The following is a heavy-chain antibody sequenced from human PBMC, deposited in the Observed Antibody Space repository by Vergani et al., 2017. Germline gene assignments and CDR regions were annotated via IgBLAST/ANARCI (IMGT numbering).Heavy chain of an antibody. CDR2: INHSVST. J-gene: IGHJ6*02. V-gene: IGHV4-34*01. CDR3: ARGRGGVTMVRGVIVRGYGMDV. D-gene: IGHD3-10*01. Sequence: QVQLQQWGAGLLKPSETLSLPCAVYGGPFRGYYWSWIRPPPGKGLEWIGEINHSVSTNYNPSLKSRVTISVDTSKNQFAMKLRSVTAADTAVYYCARGRGGVTMVRGVIVRGYGMDVWGQGTTVTVSS. CDR1: GGPFRGYY.